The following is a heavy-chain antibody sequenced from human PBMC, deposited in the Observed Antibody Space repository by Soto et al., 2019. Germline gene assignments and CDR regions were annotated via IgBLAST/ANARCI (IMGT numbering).Heavy chain of an antibody. CDR3: ARDDYNWARDY. J-gene: IGHJ4*02. D-gene: IGHD4-4*01. V-gene: IGHV3-7*01. CDR1: RFTFSSHW. Sequence: EVQLVESGGGLVQPGGSLRLYCAASRFTFSSHWMSWVRQAPGKGLEWVANIKHDGSETYYVDSVKGRFTISRDNAKNSLYLQMHSLRAEDTAVYYCARDDYNWARDYWGQGTLVTVSS. CDR2: IKHDGSET.